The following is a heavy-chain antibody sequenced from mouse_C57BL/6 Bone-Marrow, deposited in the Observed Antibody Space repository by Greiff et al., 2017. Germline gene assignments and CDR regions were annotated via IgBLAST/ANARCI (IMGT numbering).Heavy chain of an antibody. J-gene: IGHJ2*01. Sequence: EVQVVESGGDLVKPGGSLKLSCAASGFTFSSYGMSWVRQTPDKRLEWVATISSGGSYTYYPDSVKGRFTISRDNAKNTLYLQMSSLKSEDTAMYYCARGFLGYYFDYWGQGTTLTVSS. D-gene: IGHD4-1*01. CDR1: GFTFSSYG. CDR2: ISSGGSYT. CDR3: ARGFLGYYFDY. V-gene: IGHV5-6*01.